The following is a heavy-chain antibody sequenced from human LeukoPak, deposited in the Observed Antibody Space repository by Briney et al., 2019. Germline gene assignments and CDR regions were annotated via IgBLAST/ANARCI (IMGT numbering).Heavy chain of an antibody. J-gene: IGHJ4*02. Sequence: SETLSLTCTVSGASISSYFWNWIRQPAGKGLEWIGRVYNSGTTNYNPSLKSRVTMSVDTSKNQFSLKLNSVTAADTAVYFCARQSPWYVTDYWGQGTLVTVSS. CDR1: GASISSYF. CDR2: VYNSGTT. CDR3: ARQSPWYVTDY. V-gene: IGHV4-4*07. D-gene: IGHD1-14*01.